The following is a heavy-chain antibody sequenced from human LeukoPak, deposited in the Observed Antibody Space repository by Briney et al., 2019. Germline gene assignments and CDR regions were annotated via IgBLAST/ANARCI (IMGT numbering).Heavy chain of an antibody. CDR2: IKYDGSDK. CDR1: GFTFSNAW. Sequence: GGSLRLSCAASGFTFSNAWMSWVRQAPGKGLEWVANIKYDGSDKYYVDSVKGRFTISRDNAKNSLYLQMNSLRAEDAAVYYCVRWGSGNYYRYFDYWGQGTQVTVSS. V-gene: IGHV3-7*01. J-gene: IGHJ4*02. D-gene: IGHD3-10*01. CDR3: VRWGSGNYYRYFDY.